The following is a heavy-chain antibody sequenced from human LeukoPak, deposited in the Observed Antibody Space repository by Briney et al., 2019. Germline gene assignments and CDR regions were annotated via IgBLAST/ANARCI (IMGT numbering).Heavy chain of an antibody. CDR3: ARHLPMALEYFHH. D-gene: IGHD5-24*01. Sequence: SETLSLTCAVYGGSFSGYYWSRIRQPPGKGLEWIGSIYYSGSTYYNPSLKSRVTISLDTSKNQFSLKLSSVTAADTAVYYCARHLPMALEYFHHWGQGTLVTVSS. J-gene: IGHJ1*01. CDR1: GGSFSGYY. CDR2: IYYSGST. V-gene: IGHV4-34*01.